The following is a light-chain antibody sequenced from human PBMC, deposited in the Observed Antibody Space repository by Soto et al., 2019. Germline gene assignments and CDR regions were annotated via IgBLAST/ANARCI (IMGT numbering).Light chain of an antibody. J-gene: IGKJ4*01. Sequence: EIVMTQSPATVSVSPGERVTLSCRASQRVSTWLAWYQQKPGQAPRLLIYAASGRATGIPARFSGSGSGTEFTLTISSLHPEDLEVYNYQQYDARPPTLSFGGGTKVEIK. V-gene: IGKV3-15*01. CDR3: QQYDARPPTLS. CDR2: AAS. CDR1: QRVSTW.